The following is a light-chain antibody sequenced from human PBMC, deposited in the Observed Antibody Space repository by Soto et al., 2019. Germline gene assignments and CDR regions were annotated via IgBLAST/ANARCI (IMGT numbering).Light chain of an antibody. V-gene: IGKV1-39*01. CDR3: QESYSTPLT. CDR2: AAS. J-gene: IGKJ4*01. Sequence: DIQMTQSPSSLSASVGDRVTITCRASQSISTYLNWYQQKPGKAPKLLIYAASSLQRGVPSRFIGSGSGTDFTLTISSLQPEEFATYYCQESYSTPLTFGGGTKVEIK. CDR1: QSISTY.